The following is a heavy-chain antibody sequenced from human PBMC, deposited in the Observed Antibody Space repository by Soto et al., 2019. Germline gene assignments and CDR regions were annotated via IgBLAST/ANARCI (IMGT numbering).Heavy chain of an antibody. V-gene: IGHV3-23*01. CDR3: AKDSNGDNSFDY. J-gene: IGHJ4*02. CDR1: GFTFSSYA. CDR2: ISGSGGST. D-gene: IGHD4-17*01. Sequence: GGSLRLSCAASGFTFSSYAMSWVRQAPGKGLEWVSAISGSGGSTYYADSVKGRLTISRDNSKNTLYLQMNSLRAEDTAVYYCAKDSNGDNSFDYWGQGTLVTVSS.